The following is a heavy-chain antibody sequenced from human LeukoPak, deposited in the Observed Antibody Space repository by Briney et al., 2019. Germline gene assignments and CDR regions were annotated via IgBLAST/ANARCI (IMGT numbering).Heavy chain of an antibody. CDR3: ARGPGWNSGSPWYSDY. D-gene: IGHD1-26*01. V-gene: IGHV3-20*04. J-gene: IGHJ4*02. CDR2: INWNGGSI. CDR1: GFTFDDYA. Sequence: SGGSLRLSCAASGFTFDDYAMSWVRQAPGKGLEWVSGINWNGGSIGYGDSVKGRITISRDNAKNSLYLQMDSLRAEDTALYYCARGPGWNSGSPWYSDYWGQGTLVTVSS.